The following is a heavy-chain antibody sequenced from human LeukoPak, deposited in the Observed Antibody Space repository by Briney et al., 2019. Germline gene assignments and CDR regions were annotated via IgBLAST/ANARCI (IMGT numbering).Heavy chain of an antibody. J-gene: IGHJ4*02. V-gene: IGHV4-59*01. CDR1: GGSISSYY. D-gene: IGHD6-19*01. CDR2: IYYSGST. Sequence: SETLSLTCTVSGGSISSYYWSWIRQPPGKGLEWIGYIYYSGSTNYNPSLKSRVTISVDTSKSQFSLKLSSVTAADTAVYYCARGLPGYSSGWYGEYYFDYWGQGTLVTVSS. CDR3: ARGLPGYSSGWYGEYYFDY.